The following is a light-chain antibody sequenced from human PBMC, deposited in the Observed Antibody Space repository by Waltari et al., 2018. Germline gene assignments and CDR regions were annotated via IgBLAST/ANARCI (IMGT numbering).Light chain of an antibody. J-gene: IGLJ1*01. CDR1: SSDISDNKY. V-gene: IGLV2-14*01. CDR3: SSYTSTYL. Sequence: QSALTQPASVSGSPGQSIAISCTETSSDISDNKYVSWYQQHPGKDTKLMIYDVSKRPSGVSNRFSGSQSGNTAFLPISGLQADDEAEYFCSSYTSTYLFGTATKVTVL. CDR2: DVS.